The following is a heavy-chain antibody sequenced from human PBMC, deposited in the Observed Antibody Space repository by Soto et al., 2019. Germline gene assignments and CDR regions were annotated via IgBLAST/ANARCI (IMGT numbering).Heavy chain of an antibody. Sequence: QVQLVQSGAEVKKPGASVKVSCKASGYTFTSYGISWVRQAPGQGLEWMGWISAYNGNINYAQKLQGRVTMTTDTSTSTAYMELRSLRSDDTAVYYCARDATSGYSSSWYWEYYYYGMDVWGQGTTVTVSS. CDR3: ARDATSGYSSSWYWEYYYYGMDV. D-gene: IGHD6-13*01. V-gene: IGHV1-18*01. CDR2: ISAYNGNI. J-gene: IGHJ6*02. CDR1: GYTFTSYG.